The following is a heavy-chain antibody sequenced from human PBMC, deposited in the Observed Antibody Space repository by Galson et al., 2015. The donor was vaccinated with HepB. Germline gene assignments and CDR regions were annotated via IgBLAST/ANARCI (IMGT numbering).Heavy chain of an antibody. V-gene: IGHV3-74*01. Sequence: SLRLSCAASGFTFSSYWMHWVRQAPGKGLVWVSRITSDGSSTSYADSVKGRFTISRDNAKNTLYLQMNSLRAEDTAVYYCASPRYCSGGSCYSFDYWGQGTLVTVSS. CDR1: GFTFSSYW. D-gene: IGHD2-15*01. J-gene: IGHJ4*02. CDR3: ASPRYCSGGSCYSFDY. CDR2: ITSDGSST.